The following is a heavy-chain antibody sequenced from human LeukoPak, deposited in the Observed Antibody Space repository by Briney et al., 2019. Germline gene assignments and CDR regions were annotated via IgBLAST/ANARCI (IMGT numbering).Heavy chain of an antibody. V-gene: IGHV3-30-3*01. CDR3: ASLSRAP. J-gene: IGHJ5*02. Sequence: GGSLRLSCAASGFTFSSYAMSWVRQAPGKGLEWVAVISYDGSNKYYADSVKGRFTISRDNSKNTLYLQMNSLRAEDTAVYYCASLSRAPWGQGTLVTVSS. CDR2: ISYDGSNK. CDR1: GFTFSSYA.